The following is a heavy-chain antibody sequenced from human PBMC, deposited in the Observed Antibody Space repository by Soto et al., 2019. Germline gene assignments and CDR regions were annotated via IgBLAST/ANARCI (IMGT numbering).Heavy chain of an antibody. Sequence: QVPLVQSGAEVKKPGASVKVSCKASGYTFTSYGISWVRQAPGQGLEWMGWISAYNGNTNYAQKLQGRVTMTTDTSTSTAYMELRSLRSDDTAVYYCARVMYCSSTSCRLSWFDPWGQGTLVTVSS. V-gene: IGHV1-18*01. CDR2: ISAYNGNT. J-gene: IGHJ5*02. D-gene: IGHD2-2*01. CDR1: GYTFTSYG. CDR3: ARVMYCSSTSCRLSWFDP.